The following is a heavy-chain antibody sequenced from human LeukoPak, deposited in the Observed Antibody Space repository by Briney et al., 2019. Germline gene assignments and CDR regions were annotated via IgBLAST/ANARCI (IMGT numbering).Heavy chain of an antibody. Sequence: SVKVSCKASGYTFTSYGISWVRQAPGQGLEWMGGIIPIFGTANYAQKFQGRVTITADESTSTAYMELSSLRSEDTAVYYCARSLENSHYYYGMDVWGQGTTVTVSS. CDR1: GYTFTSYG. CDR3: ARSLENSHYYYGMDV. CDR2: IIPIFGTA. V-gene: IGHV1-69*13. J-gene: IGHJ6*02. D-gene: IGHD1/OR15-1a*01.